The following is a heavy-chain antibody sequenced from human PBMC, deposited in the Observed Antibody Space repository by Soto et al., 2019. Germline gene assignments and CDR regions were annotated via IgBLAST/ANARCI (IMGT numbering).Heavy chain of an antibody. CDR3: ARGRVEDSSGWATYFDY. CDR1: GFTFSGYS. CDR2: INTNGVNT. J-gene: IGHJ4*02. D-gene: IGHD6-19*01. V-gene: IGHV3-64*01. Sequence: EVQLVESGGGLVQPGGSLRLSCAASGFTFSGYSMFWVRQAPGKGLEYVSTINTNGVNTFYAKSVKGRFTISRDNSKNRMYIQMGSLRAEDMAVYYCARGRVEDSSGWATYFDYWGQGTLVTVSS.